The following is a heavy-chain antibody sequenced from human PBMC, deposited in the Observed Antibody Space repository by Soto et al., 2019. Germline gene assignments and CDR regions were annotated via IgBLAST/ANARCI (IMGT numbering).Heavy chain of an antibody. Sequence: PSETLSLTCTVSSASISGFYWSWIRKSAGKGLEWIGRIYATGTTDYNPSLKSRVMMSVDTSKKQFSRKLRSVTAADAAVYYCVRDGTKTLRDWFDPWGQGISVTVSS. CDR2: IYATGTT. D-gene: IGHD1-1*01. V-gene: IGHV4-4*07. CDR3: VRDGTKTLRDWFDP. J-gene: IGHJ5*02. CDR1: SASISGFY.